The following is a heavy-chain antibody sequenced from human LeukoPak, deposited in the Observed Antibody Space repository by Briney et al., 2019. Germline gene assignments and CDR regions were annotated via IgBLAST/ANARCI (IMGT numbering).Heavy chain of an antibody. V-gene: IGHV4-59*01. CDR1: GGSISRYY. J-gene: IGHJ4*02. D-gene: IGHD3-22*01. CDR2: IYYSGST. Sequence: PSETLSLTCTVSGGSISRYYWSWIRQPPGKGLDYIGYIYYSGSTNYNPSLKSRVTISVDTSKNQFSLNLSPVTAADTAVYYCARYDSSGFYQYYFDYWGLGTLVTVSS. CDR3: ARYDSSGFYQYYFDY.